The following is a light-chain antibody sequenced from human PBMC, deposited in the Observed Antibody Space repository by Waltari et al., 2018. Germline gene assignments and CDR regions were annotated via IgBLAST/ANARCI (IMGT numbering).Light chain of an antibody. Sequence: QSALTQPAPVSGSPGQSIPISCSGPRSQVGAYHFLSWYQQHPGQAPKVPIYEVTNRPSGVSNRCSASKSGNTASLTISGLQAEDEADYYCASYTSITTVVFGGGTKLTVL. CDR1: RSQVGAYHF. CDR3: ASYTSITTVV. CDR2: EVT. V-gene: IGLV2-14*01. J-gene: IGLJ2*01.